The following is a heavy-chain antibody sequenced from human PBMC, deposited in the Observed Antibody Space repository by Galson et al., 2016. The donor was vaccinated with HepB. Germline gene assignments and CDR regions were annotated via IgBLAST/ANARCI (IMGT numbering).Heavy chain of an antibody. CDR3: ARGRPVGPRLWRGQHYGLDV. CDR2: INPSGST. J-gene: IGHJ6*02. CDR1: GGSIGYY. V-gene: IGHV4-34*01. D-gene: IGHD2-21*01. Sequence: SETLSLTCAVYGGSIGYYWSWIRQPPGKGLEWIAEINPSGSTSCNPSLKSRVTISVDTSKNQVSLKVTSVTAADTAVYYCARGRPVGPRLWRGQHYGLDVWGQGAMVTVSS.